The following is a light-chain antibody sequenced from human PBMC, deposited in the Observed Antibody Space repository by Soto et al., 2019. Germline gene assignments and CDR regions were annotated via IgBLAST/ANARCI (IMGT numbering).Light chain of an antibody. Sequence: EIVLTQSPGTLSFSPWERSTPSCRASQSVSSSYLAWYQQKPGQAPRLLIYGASSRATGIPDRFSGSGSGTDFTLTISRLEPEDFAVYYCQQYETFGQGTRLEI. V-gene: IGKV3-20*01. CDR2: GAS. CDR1: QSVSSSY. J-gene: IGKJ5*01. CDR3: QQYET.